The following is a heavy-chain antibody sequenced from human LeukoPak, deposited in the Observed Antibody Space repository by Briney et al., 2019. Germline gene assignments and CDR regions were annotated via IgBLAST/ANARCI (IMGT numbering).Heavy chain of an antibody. Sequence: PSETLSLTCTVSGGSISSYYWSWIRQPPGKGLESIGYIYYSGSTNYNPSLKSRVTISVDTSKNQFSLKLSSVTAADTAVYYCARVPRVAAAGSYYYYGMDVWGQGTTVTVSS. D-gene: IGHD6-13*01. CDR3: ARVPRVAAAGSYYYYGMDV. V-gene: IGHV4-59*01. CDR1: GGSISSYY. CDR2: IYYSGST. J-gene: IGHJ6*02.